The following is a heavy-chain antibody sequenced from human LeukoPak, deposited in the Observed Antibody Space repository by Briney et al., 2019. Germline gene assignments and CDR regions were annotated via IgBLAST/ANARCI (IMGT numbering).Heavy chain of an antibody. V-gene: IGHV3-20*04. CDR2: INWNGGST. D-gene: IGHD2-2*02. CDR1: GFTFDDYG. Sequence: GGSLRLSCAASGFTFDDYGMSWVRQAPGKGREWGSGINWNGGSTGYADSVKGRFTISRDNAKNSLYLQMNSLRAEDTALYYCARDRGYCSSISCYMAYAYWGQGPLVTVSS. CDR3: ARDRGYCSSISCYMAYAY. J-gene: IGHJ4*02.